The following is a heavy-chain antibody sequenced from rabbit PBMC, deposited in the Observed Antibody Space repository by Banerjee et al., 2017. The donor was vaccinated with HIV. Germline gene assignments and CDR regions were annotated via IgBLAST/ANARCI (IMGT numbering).Heavy chain of an antibody. CDR1: GFSFSNKYV. J-gene: IGHJ6*01. Sequence: QEQLEESGGDLVKPEGSLTLTCTASGFSFSNKYVMCWVRQAPGKGLEWIGCINTRSGNPVYASWAKGRFPISKTSATTVTLQMTSLTAADTAPFFFARDLAGVIGWNFGLWGPGTLVTVS. CDR3: ARDLAGVIGWNFGL. CDR2: INTRSGNP. D-gene: IGHD4-1*01. V-gene: IGHV1S45*01.